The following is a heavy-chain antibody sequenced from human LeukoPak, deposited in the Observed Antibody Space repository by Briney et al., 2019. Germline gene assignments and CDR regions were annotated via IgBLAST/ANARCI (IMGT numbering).Heavy chain of an antibody. CDR3: ARAPTWGVWGMYRYDFDY. D-gene: IGHD3-16*02. CDR2: MNPNSGNT. V-gene: IGHV1-8*03. J-gene: IGHJ4*02. CDR1: GYTFTTYD. Sequence: ASVKVSCKASGYTFTTYDINWVRQATGQGLEWMGWMNPNSGNTGYAQKFQGRVTIIRNTSISTAYMELSSLTSEDTAVYYCARAPTWGVWGMYRYDFDYWGQGTLVTVSS.